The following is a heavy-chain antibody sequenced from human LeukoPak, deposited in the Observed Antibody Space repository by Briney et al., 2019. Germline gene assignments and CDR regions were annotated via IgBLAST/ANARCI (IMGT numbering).Heavy chain of an antibody. J-gene: IGHJ4*02. CDR1: GGTFSSYA. CDR3: ARDAGYNYGLPFDY. V-gene: IGHV1-69*05. CDR2: LIPIFGTA. D-gene: IGHD1-20*01. Sequence: SVKVSCKASGGTFSSYAISWVRQAPGQGLEWMGRLIPIFGTAKYAQKFQGRVTITTDESTSTAYMELSSLRSEDTAVYYCARDAGYNYGLPFDYWGQGTPVTVSS.